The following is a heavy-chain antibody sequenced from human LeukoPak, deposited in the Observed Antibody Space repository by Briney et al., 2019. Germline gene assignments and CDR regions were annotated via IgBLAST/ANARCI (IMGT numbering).Heavy chain of an antibody. Sequence: SETLSLTCTVSGGSISTSNYYWGWIRRPPGKGLEWIANIYYSGSTYYNPSLKSRVTISVDTSKNQFSLKLSSVTAADTAVYYCAGLIRPGWFDPWGQGTLVTVSS. V-gene: IGHV4-39*01. CDR1: GGSISTSNYY. J-gene: IGHJ5*02. CDR3: AGLIRPGWFDP. CDR2: IYYSGST. D-gene: IGHD1-14*01.